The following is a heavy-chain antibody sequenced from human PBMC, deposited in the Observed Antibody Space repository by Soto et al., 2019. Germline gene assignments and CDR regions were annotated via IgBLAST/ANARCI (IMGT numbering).Heavy chain of an antibody. Sequence: QVQLVQSGAEVKKPGASVKVSCKAAGYTFTSYDINWVRQATGQGPEWMGRMNPNSGNTAYAQKFQGRVNMTRDTSISTAYMELSSLRNEDTAVYYCARAPIYGSSNYWFDPWGQGTLVTVSS. CDR2: MNPNSGNT. CDR3: ARAPIYGSSNYWFDP. V-gene: IGHV1-8*01. J-gene: IGHJ5*02. CDR1: GYTFTSYD. D-gene: IGHD3-3*02.